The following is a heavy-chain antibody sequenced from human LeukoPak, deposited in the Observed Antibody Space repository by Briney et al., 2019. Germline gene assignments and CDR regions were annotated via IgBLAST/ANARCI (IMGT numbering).Heavy chain of an antibody. Sequence: GGSLRLSCAASGFTFSNARMSWVRQAPGKGLEWVGRIKSKTDGGTTDYAAPVKGRFTISRDDSKNTLYLQMNSLKTEDTAVYYCTTDQRGIAAAGSSVDYWGQGTLVTVSS. CDR3: TTDQRGIAAAGSSVDY. D-gene: IGHD6-13*01. V-gene: IGHV3-15*01. J-gene: IGHJ4*02. CDR2: IKSKTDGGTT. CDR1: GFTFSNAR.